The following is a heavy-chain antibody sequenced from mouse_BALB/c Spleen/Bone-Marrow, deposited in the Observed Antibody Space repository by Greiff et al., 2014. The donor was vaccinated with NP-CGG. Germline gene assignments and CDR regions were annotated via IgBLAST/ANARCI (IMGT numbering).Heavy chain of an antibody. CDR3: VRGKNLYGTPLAY. V-gene: IGHV2-9-2*01. Sequence: QVQLQQSGPGLVAPSQSLSITCTVSGFSLTSYDMNWVRQPLGKGLEWLGVIWTGGGTDYNSAFMSRLSISKDNSKSQVFLKMNSLQTDDTAIYYCVRGKNLYGTPLAYWGQGTLVTVSA. CDR2: IWTGGGT. CDR1: GFSLTSYD. J-gene: IGHJ3*01. D-gene: IGHD1-1*01.